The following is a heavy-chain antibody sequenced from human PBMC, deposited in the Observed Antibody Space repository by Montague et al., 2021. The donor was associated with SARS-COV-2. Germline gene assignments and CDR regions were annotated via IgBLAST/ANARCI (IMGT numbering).Heavy chain of an antibody. Sequence: SLRLSCAASGFTFSSYAMSWVRQAPGKGLEWVSAISGSGGSTYYADSVKGRFTISRDNSKNTLYLQMNSLRAEDTAVYYCAKGSGGTSFGVVITYWYFDLWGRGTLVTVSS. V-gene: IGHV3-23*01. CDR2: ISGSGGST. D-gene: IGHD3-3*01. CDR1: GFTFSSYA. CDR3: AKGSGGTSFGVVITYWYFDL. J-gene: IGHJ2*01.